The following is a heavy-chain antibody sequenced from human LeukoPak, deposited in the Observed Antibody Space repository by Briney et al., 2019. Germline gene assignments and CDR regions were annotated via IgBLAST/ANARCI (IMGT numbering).Heavy chain of an antibody. CDR1: GYTFPSYC. CDR3: ARADLELGRALDY. CDR2: INPSGGST. Sequence: ASVKVSCKASGYTFPSYCMHWVRQAPGQGLEGMGIINPSGGSTSYAQKFQGRVTMTRDTSTSTVYMELSSLRSEDPAVYYCARADLELGRALDYWGQGTLVTLSS. D-gene: IGHD1-7*01. J-gene: IGHJ4*02. V-gene: IGHV1-46*03.